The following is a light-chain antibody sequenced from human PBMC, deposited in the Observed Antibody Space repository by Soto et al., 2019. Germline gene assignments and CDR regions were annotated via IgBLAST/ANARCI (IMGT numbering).Light chain of an antibody. V-gene: IGLV2-11*01. CDR2: DVS. CDR3: CSYAGSYTFVV. J-gene: IGLJ2*01. Sequence: QSALTQPRSVSGSPGQSVTISCTGTSSDVGGYNYVSWYQQHPGKAPKLMIYDVSKRPSGVPYRFSGSKSGNTASLTISGVQAEDEADYYCCSYAGSYTFVVFGGGTKLTVL. CDR1: SSDVGGYNY.